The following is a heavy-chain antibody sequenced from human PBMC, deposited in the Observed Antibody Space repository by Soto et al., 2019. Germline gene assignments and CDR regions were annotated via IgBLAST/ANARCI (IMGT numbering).Heavy chain of an antibody. V-gene: IGHV2-5*02. CDR2: INWVGDG. Sequence: QITLKESGPTLVKPTETLTLTCTFSGFSLSSSGVSVGWIRQPPGKALEWLALINWVGDGRYSPSLKSRLTFTQVNSGNHVVLTVTNMDPVDTATYYCAQIPWGSSDSFHNLGRGIMVTVSS. D-gene: IGHD3-16*01. CDR3: AQIPWGSSDSFHN. CDR1: GFSLSSSGVS. J-gene: IGHJ3*02.